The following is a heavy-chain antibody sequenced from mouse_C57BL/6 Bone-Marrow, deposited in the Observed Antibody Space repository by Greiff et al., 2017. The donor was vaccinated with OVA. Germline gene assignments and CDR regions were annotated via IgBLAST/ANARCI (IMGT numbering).Heavy chain of an antibody. D-gene: IGHD1-1*01. J-gene: IGHJ1*03. CDR2: ISSGGSYT. CDR3: ARCSNYGYFDV. V-gene: IGHV5-6*02. CDR1: GFTFSSYG. Sequence: DVKLVESGGDLVKPGGSLKLSCAASGFTFSSYGMSWVRQTPDKRLEWVATISSGGSYTYYPDSVKGRFTISRDNAKNTLYLQMSSLKSEDTAMYYCARCSNYGYFDVWGTGTTVTVSS.